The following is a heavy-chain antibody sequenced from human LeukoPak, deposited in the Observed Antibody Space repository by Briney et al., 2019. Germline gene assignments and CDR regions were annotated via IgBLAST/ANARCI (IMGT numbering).Heavy chain of an antibody. J-gene: IGHJ4*02. D-gene: IGHD1-26*01. V-gene: IGHV3-30*02. CDR2: IRSDGSNK. CDR1: GFTFGSYG. Sequence: GGSLRLSCAASGFTFGSYGMHWVRQAPGKGLEWVTFIRSDGSNKYYADSVKGRFSISRDNAKNSLYLQMNSLRAEDTAVYYCARDLLGWELHYFDYWGQGTLVTVSS. CDR3: ARDLLGWELHYFDY.